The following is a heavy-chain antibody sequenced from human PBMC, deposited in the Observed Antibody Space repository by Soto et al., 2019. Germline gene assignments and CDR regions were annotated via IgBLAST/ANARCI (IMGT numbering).Heavy chain of an antibody. CDR2: IYYSGST. Sequence: SETLSLTCTVSGGSISSSSYYWGWIRQPPGKGLEWIGSIYYSGSTYYNPSLKSRVTISVDTSKNQFSLKLSSVTAADTAVYYCASRSGFGELLTFYYYYGMDVWGQGTTVTVSS. J-gene: IGHJ6*02. V-gene: IGHV4-39*01. D-gene: IGHD3-10*01. CDR3: ASRSGFGELLTFYYYYGMDV. CDR1: GGSISSSSYY.